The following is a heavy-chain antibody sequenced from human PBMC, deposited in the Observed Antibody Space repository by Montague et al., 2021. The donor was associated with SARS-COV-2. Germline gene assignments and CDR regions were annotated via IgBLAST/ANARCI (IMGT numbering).Heavy chain of an antibody. V-gene: IGHV3-7*05. Sequence: SLRLSCAASGFSFSTFWMTWVRQAPGKGLEWVASIKPDGSDKYYVESAKGRFTISRDNARNSLYLQLNNLRAEDTAVYYCARDPNWGAHWDQGNLVTVSS. D-gene: IGHD7-27*01. CDR1: GFSFSTFW. CDR2: IKPDGSDK. J-gene: IGHJ4*02. CDR3: ARDPNWGAH.